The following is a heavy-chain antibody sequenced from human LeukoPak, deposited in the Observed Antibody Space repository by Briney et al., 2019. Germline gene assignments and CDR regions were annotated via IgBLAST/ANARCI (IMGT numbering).Heavy chain of an antibody. CDR1: GASISSYY. CDR2: IYYSGST. D-gene: IGHD6-19*01. CDR3: ARKDSSGWKFDS. Sequence: SETLSLTCTVSGASISSYYWIWIRQPPGKGLEWIGYIYYSGSTNYNPSLKSRVTLSVDTSKTQFSWKLSSVTAADTAVYYCARKDSSGWKFDSWGQGIMVTVSS. V-gene: IGHV4-59*01. J-gene: IGHJ4*02.